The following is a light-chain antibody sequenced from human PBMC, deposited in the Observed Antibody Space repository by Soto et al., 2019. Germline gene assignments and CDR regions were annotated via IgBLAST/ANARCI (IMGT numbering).Light chain of an antibody. CDR1: SSDVGGYNY. Sequence: QSALTQPPSASGSPGQSVTISCTGTSSDVGGYNYVSWYQQHPGKAPKLMIYEVSKRPSGVPDRFSGSKSGNTASLTVSGLQAEDEADYYCRSYAGSNTFGFGGGTKLTVL. CDR2: EVS. CDR3: RSYAGSNTFG. V-gene: IGLV2-8*01. J-gene: IGLJ3*02.